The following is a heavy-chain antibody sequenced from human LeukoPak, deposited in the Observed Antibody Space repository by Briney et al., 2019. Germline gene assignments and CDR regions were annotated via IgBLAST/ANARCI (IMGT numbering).Heavy chain of an antibody. D-gene: IGHD3-22*01. V-gene: IGHV4-59*01. CDR1: GGSITSYY. J-gene: IGHJ4*02. CDR2: MYYTGCT. CDR3: ARRDGSGYYGHYFDH. Sequence: AETLSLSCTVSGGSITSYYWSWIRQPPGKGLEWIGYMYYTGCTNYNPSLKNRVSISEDTSKNQFSLRLTSVTAADTAVYYCARRDGSGYYGHYFDHWGQGSVLRVSS.